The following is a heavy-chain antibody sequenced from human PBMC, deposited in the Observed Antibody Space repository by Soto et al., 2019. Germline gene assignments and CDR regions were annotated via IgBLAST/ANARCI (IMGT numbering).Heavy chain of an antibody. D-gene: IGHD3-10*01. V-gene: IGHV3-30*18. CDR2: ISNDGKKE. CDR3: AKDILTGNYHLGAAS. J-gene: IGHJ5*02. Sequence: QVQVVESGGGVVQPGRSLRLSCAASGFIFSNYGMHWVRQAPGKGLEWVACISNDGKKEYYVDSVKGRFTISRDNSKNTLYLQMNPLNPEDRAVYFCAKDILTGNYHLGAASWGQGTLVPVPS. CDR1: GFIFSNYG.